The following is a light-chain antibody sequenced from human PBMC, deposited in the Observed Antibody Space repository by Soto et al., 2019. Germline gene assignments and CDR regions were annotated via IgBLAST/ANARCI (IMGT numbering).Light chain of an antibody. V-gene: IGLV2-8*01. CDR3: CSYAGSYTLYV. CDR1: SSDIGAYNL. Sequence: QSVLTQPPSASGSPGQSVTISCTGTSSDIGAYNLVSWYQQHPGKAPKLMIYEGSKRPSGVPDRFSGSKSGNTASLTISGLQAEDEADYYCCSYAGSYTLYVFGTGTKVTVL. CDR2: EGS. J-gene: IGLJ1*01.